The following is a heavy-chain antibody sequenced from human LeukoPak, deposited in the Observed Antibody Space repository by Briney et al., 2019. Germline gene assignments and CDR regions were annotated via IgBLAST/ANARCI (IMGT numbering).Heavy chain of an antibody. CDR1: GGTFSSYA. Sequence: SVKVSCKASGGTFSSYAISWVRQAPGQGLEWKGGIIPIFGTANYAQKFQGRVTTTADESTSTAYMELSSLRSEDTAVYYCARGSSGWYREFDYWGQGTLVTVSS. D-gene: IGHD6-19*01. V-gene: IGHV1-69*01. CDR2: IIPIFGTA. CDR3: ARGSSGWYREFDY. J-gene: IGHJ4*02.